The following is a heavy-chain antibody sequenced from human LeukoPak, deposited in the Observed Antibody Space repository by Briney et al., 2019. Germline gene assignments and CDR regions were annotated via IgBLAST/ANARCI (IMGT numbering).Heavy chain of an antibody. J-gene: IGHJ4*02. Sequence: GGSLRLSCAASGFPFPDSGLSWVRQAPGKGLEWISGINWNGDTTVYADSVKGRFTISRDNAKNSLYPQMNSLRADDTAFSYCARQTRGYVYYFDYWGQGTLVTVSS. V-gene: IGHV3-20*04. D-gene: IGHD2-2*01. CDR3: ARQTRGYVYYFDY. CDR2: INWNGDTT. CDR1: GFPFPDSG.